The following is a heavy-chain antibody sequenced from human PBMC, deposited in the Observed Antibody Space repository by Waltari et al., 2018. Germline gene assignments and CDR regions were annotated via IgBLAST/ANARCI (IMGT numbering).Heavy chain of an antibody. J-gene: IGHJ3*02. CDR2: VSSDGADR. CDR3: ARDNPYSSSWITFFDTFDI. D-gene: IGHD6-13*01. V-gene: IGHV3-30-3*01. CDR1: GFRFSTSA. Sequence: QVQLVESGGGVVQPGGSLRLSCTASGFRFSTSAMHWVRQAPGKGLGWVAVVSSDGADRRYSDSVQGRFTISRDNSKNTMYLQMDSLRAEDTAVYYCARDNPYSSSWITFFDTFDIWGQGTMVTVSS.